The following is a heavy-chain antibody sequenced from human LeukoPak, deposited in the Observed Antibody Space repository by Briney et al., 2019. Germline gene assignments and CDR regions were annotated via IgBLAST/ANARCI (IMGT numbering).Heavy chain of an antibody. CDR1: GFTFSSYE. J-gene: IGHJ4*02. D-gene: IGHD5-18*01. CDR3: AKGQDSYGHPFDY. V-gene: IGHV3-48*03. CDR2: ISSSGSTI. Sequence: GGSLRLSCAASGFTFSSYEMNWVRQAPGKGLEWVSYISSSGSTIYYADSVKGRFTISRDNAKNSLYLQMNSLRAEDTAVYYCAKGQDSYGHPFDYWGQGTLVTVSS.